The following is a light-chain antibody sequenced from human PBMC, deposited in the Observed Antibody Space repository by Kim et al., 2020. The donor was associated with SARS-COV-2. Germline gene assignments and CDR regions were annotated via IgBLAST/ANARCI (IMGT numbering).Light chain of an antibody. J-gene: IGKJ2*01. CDR2: GAS. V-gene: IGKV3-20*01. Sequence: SPGNRPTLSCRASQSLASNYLAWYQQKPGQAPGLVIYGASNRATGVPDRFSGSGSGTDFTLTISRLEPEDFAVYFCQQYNNSPFTFGQGTKLEI. CDR1: QSLASNY. CDR3: QQYNNSPFT.